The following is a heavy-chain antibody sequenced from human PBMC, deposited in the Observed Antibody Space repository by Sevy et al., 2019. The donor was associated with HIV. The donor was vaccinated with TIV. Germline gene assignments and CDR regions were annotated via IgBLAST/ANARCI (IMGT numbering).Heavy chain of an antibody. V-gene: IGHV1-69*13. D-gene: IGHD5-18*01. CDR2: IIPIFGTA. J-gene: IGHJ4*02. CDR1: GGTFSSYA. CDR3: ARGRSYVDTAMVIDY. Sequence: ASVKVSCKASGGTFSSYAISWVRQAPGQGLEWMGGIIPIFGTANYAQKFQGRVTITADESTSTAYLELSSLRSEDTAVYYCARGRSYVDTAMVIDYWGQGTLVTVSS.